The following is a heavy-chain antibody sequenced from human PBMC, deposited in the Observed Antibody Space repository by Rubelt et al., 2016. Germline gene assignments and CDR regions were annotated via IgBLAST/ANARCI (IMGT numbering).Heavy chain of an antibody. D-gene: IGHD1-26*01. V-gene: IGHV1-24*01. CDR2: FDPEDGET. J-gene: IGHJ4*02. Sequence: QVQLVQSGAEVKKPGASVKVSCTVSGYTLTDLSMHWVRQAPGTGLAWMGGFDPEDGETIYAQKFQGRVTVTRDTSMRTLYMGLRGVGSEDAAGYYGAGAGDQDFDYWGQGTLVTVSS. CDR1: GYTLTDLS. CDR3: AGAGDQDFDY.